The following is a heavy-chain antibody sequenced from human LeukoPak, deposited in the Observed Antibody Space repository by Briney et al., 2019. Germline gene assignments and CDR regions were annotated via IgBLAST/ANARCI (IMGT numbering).Heavy chain of an antibody. Sequence: KPSETLSLTCIVSGGSISSTSYYWGWIRQPPGKGLEWIGSFYYSGSTYYNPSLKSRVTIFVDSSKNQFSLKLSSVTAADTALYYCATLKAAAVYYYYMDVWGKGTTVTVSS. CDR1: GGSISSTSYY. CDR3: ATLKAAAVYYYYMDV. J-gene: IGHJ6*03. V-gene: IGHV4-39*01. D-gene: IGHD6-13*01. CDR2: FYYSGST.